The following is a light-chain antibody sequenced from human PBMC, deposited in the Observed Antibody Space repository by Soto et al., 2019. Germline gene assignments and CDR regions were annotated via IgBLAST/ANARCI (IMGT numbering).Light chain of an antibody. CDR3: QQYNSYSYT. CDR2: DAS. V-gene: IGKV1-39*01. J-gene: IGKJ2*01. CDR1: QSIVTY. Sequence: DIQMTQSPSSLSASVGDRVTITCRASQSIVTYLNRYQQKPGKAPKLLIYDASSLQSGVPSRFSGSGSGTGTDFTLTISSLQPDDFATYYCQQYNSYSYTFGQGTKLEIK.